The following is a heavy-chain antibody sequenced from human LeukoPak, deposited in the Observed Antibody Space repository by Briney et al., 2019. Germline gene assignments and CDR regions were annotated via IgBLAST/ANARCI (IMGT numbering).Heavy chain of an antibody. Sequence: GVSLRLSCAASGFTFSSYSMNWVRQAPGKGLEWVSSISSSSSYIYYADSVKGRFTIPRDNAKNSLYLQMNSLRAEDTAVYYCARDDPLSRTSRDAFDIWGQGTMVTVSS. CDR2: ISSSSSYI. CDR1: GFTFSSYS. J-gene: IGHJ3*02. CDR3: ARDDPLSRTSRDAFDI. V-gene: IGHV3-21*01.